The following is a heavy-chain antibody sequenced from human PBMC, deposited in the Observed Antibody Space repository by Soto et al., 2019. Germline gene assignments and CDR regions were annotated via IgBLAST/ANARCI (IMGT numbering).Heavy chain of an antibody. V-gene: IGHV3-7*01. D-gene: IGHD2-8*01. J-gene: IGHJ4*02. Sequence: GGSLRLSCAASGFTFSSYWMSWVRQAPGKGLEWVANIKQDGSEKYYVDSVKGRFTISRDNAKNSLYLQMNSLRAEDTAVYYCASVPYCTNGVCYEYYFDYWGQGTLVTVSS. CDR3: ASVPYCTNGVCYEYYFDY. CDR1: GFTFSSYW. CDR2: IKQDGSEK.